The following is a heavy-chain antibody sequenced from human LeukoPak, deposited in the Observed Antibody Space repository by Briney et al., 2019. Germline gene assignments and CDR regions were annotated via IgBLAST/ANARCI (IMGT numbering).Heavy chain of an antibody. V-gene: IGHV4-61*02. CDR3: ARGPYGSGILNWFDP. D-gene: IGHD3-10*01. CDR1: GDSISSGDYY. Sequence: SQTLSLTCTVSGDSISSGDYYWSWIRQPAGKGLEWIGRISSSGSTNYNPSLKSRVTISVDTSKNQFSLKLSSVTAADTAVYFCARGPYGSGILNWFDPWGQGTLVTVSS. CDR2: ISSSGST. J-gene: IGHJ5*02.